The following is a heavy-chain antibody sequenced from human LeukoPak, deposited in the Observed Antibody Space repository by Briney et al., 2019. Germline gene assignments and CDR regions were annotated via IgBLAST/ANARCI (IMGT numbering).Heavy chain of an antibody. CDR1: GGSVIGVNW. V-gene: IGHV4-4*02. CDR3: ARYGSRGIVEESLFDY. Sequence: SGTLSLTCAVSGGSVIGVNWWSWVRQLPGKGLEWIGEVHHGGTINYTPSLKGRADISLDTSKNQISLKLSSVTAADTAVYYCARYGSRGIVEESLFDYWGQGTLVTVSS. CDR2: VHHGGTI. J-gene: IGHJ4*02. D-gene: IGHD3-22*01.